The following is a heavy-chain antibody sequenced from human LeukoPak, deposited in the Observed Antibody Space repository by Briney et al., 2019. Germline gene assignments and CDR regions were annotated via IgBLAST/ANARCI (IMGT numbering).Heavy chain of an antibody. CDR1: GFNFNNYN. Sequence: GGSLRLSCAASGFNFNNYNMNWVRQAPGKGLEWVSYITLSSSSVYYADSVKGRFAISRDNAKNSLYLQMNSLRAEDTAVYYCARDLYPGYWGQGTLVTVSS. V-gene: IGHV3-48*01. CDR3: ARDLYPGY. CDR2: ITLSSSSV. D-gene: IGHD3-16*01. J-gene: IGHJ4*02.